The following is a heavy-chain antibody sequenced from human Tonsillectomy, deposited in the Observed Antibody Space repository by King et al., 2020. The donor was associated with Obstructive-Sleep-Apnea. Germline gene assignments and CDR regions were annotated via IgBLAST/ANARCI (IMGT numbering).Heavy chain of an antibody. CDR3: AGKSDYYYGMDV. CDR1: EFSLTTFP. V-gene: IGHV1-58*02. Sequence: QLVQSGPEVKKPGTSVKVSCKASEFSLTTFPMQWVRQARGQRPEWIGWIVVGSGAPNYAQKFQERVTFTRDMSTSTVYMELSSLRSEDTAVYYCAGKSDYYYGMDVWGQGTTVIVS. CDR2: IVVGSGAP. J-gene: IGHJ6*02.